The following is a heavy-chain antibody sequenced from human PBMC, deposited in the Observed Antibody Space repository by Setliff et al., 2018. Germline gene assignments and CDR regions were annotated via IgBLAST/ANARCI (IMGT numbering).Heavy chain of an antibody. CDR1: GGSISSSSYY. CDR3: ARASYDSSGYPSDY. J-gene: IGHJ4*02. D-gene: IGHD3-22*01. CDR2: IYHSGST. V-gene: IGHV4-39*07. Sequence: PSETLSLTCTVSGGSISSSSYYWGWIRQPPGKGLEWIGSIYHSGSTYYNPSLKSRVTISVDTSKNQFSLKLSSVTAADTAVYYCARASYDSSGYPSDYWGQGTLVTVSS.